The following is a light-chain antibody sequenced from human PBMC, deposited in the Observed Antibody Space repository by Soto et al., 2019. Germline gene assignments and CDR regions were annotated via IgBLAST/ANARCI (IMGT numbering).Light chain of an antibody. CDR1: QSISTW. Sequence: DIQITHSPSTLSTSVGSRVTITCRASQSISTWLAWYQQKQGKAHKLLIYDSSSFESGLPSRFSGCGTQTDFALPIIILQPDAFATYHIEKYKSIMSSFGKGPKV. J-gene: IGKJ4*01. CDR3: EKYKSIMSS. V-gene: IGKV1-5*03. CDR2: DSS.